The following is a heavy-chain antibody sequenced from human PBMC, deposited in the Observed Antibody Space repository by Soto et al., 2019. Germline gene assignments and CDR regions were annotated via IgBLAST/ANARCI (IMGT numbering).Heavy chain of an antibody. Sequence: PGVTLRLSCAASGFTFSNAWMSWVRQAPGPGLEWDGRIKSKTDGGTTDYAAPVKGRFTISRHDTKNALCLQMNTLITLDTAVYYCTMDKGALPAAISYNNGMNVGGQGTTLTFSS. CDR2: IKSKTDGGTT. CDR3: TMDKGALPAAISYNNGMNV. CDR1: GFTFSNAW. J-gene: IGHJ6*02. D-gene: IGHD2-2*02. V-gene: IGHV3-15*01.